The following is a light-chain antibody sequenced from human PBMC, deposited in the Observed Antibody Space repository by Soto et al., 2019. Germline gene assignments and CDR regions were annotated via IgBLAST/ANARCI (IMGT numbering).Light chain of an antibody. J-gene: IGKJ2*01. CDR3: QQYVTSPYT. CDR2: GAS. V-gene: IGKV3-20*01. CDR1: QSITTNS. Sequence: EIVLTQSPGTLSLSPGEGATLSCRASQSITTNSLAWYQQKPGQAPRLLIYGASNRATGVPDRVSASGSGTDFTLSFSRLEPEDFAMYYCQQYVTSPYTFGQGTKLVIK.